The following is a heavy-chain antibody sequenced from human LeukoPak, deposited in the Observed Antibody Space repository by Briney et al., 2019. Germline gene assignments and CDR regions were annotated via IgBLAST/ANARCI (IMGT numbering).Heavy chain of an antibody. D-gene: IGHD6-19*01. CDR3: AKGWEAVANTPTGIDD. CDR2: ASGSGKNT. CDR1: EFTFSSYA. J-gene: IGHJ4*02. Sequence: QPGGSLRLSSAASEFTFSSYAMSWVRQAPGKGLEWVSAASGSGKNTYYADSVKGRFTISRDNSKNTVYLQMNSLRAEDTAVYYCAKGWEAVANTPTGIDDWGQGTLVAVSS. V-gene: IGHV3-23*01.